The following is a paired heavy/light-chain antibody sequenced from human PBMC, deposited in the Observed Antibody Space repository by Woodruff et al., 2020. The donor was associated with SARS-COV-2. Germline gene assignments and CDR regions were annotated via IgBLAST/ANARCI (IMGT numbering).Light chain of an antibody. V-gene: IGKV3-15*01. CDR2: GAS. J-gene: IGKJ1*01. CDR3: QQHGT. Sequence: EIVMTQSPATLSVSPGERATLSCRASQSVSSNLAWYQQKPGQAPRLLIYGASTRATGIPARFSGSGSGTEFTLTISSLQSEDFAVYYCQQHGTFGQGTKVEIK. CDR1: QSVSSN.
Heavy chain of an antibody. V-gene: IGHV3-30*18. CDR1: GFTFSSYG. J-gene: IGHJ6*03. CDR2: ISYDGSNK. D-gene: IGHD3-3*01. CDR3: AKDGLYYDFWSGYSMGYYMDV. Sequence: QVQLVESGGGVVQPGRSLRLSCAASGFTFSSYGMHWVRQAPGKGLEWVAVISYDGSNKYYADSVKGRFTISRDNSKNTLYLQMNSLRAEDTAVYYCAKDGLYYDFWSGYSMGYYMDVWGKGTTVTVSS.